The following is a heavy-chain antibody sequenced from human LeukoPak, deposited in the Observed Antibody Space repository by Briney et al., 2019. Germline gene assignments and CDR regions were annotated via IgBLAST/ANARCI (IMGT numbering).Heavy chain of an antibody. CDR2: IYPGDSDT. D-gene: IGHD5-24*01. Sequence: GESLKISCKGSGYSFTSYWIGWVRQMPGKGLEWMGIIYPGDSDTRYSPSFQGQVTISADKSISTAYLQWSSLKASDTAMYYCARLVAGVPPGPSRDGYNFIGTGFDYWGQGTLVTVSS. J-gene: IGHJ4*02. CDR3: ARLVAGVPPGPSRDGYNFIGTGFDY. CDR1: GYSFTSYW. V-gene: IGHV5-51*01.